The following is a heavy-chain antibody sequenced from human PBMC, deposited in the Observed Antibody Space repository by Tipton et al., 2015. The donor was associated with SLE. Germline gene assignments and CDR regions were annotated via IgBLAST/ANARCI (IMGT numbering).Heavy chain of an antibody. V-gene: IGHV1-18*01. Sequence: QVQLVQSGAEVKEPGASVKVSCKASGYTFTSYGVSWVRQAPGQGLEWMGWISAYNGNTNYAQKLQGRVTMTTDTSTSTAYMELRSLRSDDTAVYYCAIMGIVATITSRGFDYWGQGTLVTVSS. CDR2: ISAYNGNT. D-gene: IGHD5-12*01. J-gene: IGHJ4*02. CDR3: AIMGIVATITSRGFDY. CDR1: GYTFTSYG.